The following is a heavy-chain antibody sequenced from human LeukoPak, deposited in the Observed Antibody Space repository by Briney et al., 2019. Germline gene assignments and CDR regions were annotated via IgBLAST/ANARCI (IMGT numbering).Heavy chain of an antibody. CDR2: ISSSSSYT. D-gene: IGHD7-27*01. V-gene: IGHV3-11*06. J-gene: IGHJ6*02. CDR1: GLTFSDYY. Sequence: GGSLRLSCAASGLTFSDYYMSWIRQAPGKGLEWVSYISSSSSYTNYADSVKGRFTISRDNAKNSLYLQMNSPRAEDTAVYYCARDDWGSDYYYYGMDVWGQGTTVTVSS. CDR3: ARDDWGSDYYYYGMDV.